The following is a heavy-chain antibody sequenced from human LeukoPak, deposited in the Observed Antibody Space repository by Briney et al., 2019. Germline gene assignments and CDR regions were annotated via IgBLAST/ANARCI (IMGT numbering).Heavy chain of an antibody. Sequence: GGSLRLSCAASGFSFSSYWMHWVRQAPGKGLVWVSRINYDGSSTNYADSVKGRFTISRDSSKNTLYLQMNSLRAEDTAVYYCAKVSGSYFTWYFDYWGQGTLVTVSS. CDR3: AKVSGSYFTWYFDY. J-gene: IGHJ4*02. V-gene: IGHV3-74*01. D-gene: IGHD1-26*01. CDR2: INYDGSST. CDR1: GFSFSSYW.